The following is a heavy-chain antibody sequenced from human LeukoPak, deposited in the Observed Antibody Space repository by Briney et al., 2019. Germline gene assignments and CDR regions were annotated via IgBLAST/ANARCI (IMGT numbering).Heavy chain of an antibody. V-gene: IGHV3-21*01. D-gene: IGHD1-7*01. CDR3: AKGVKGAGTIH. CDR2: ISSSSSYI. Sequence: GGSLRLSCAASGFTFSSYSMNWVRQAPGKGLEWVSSISSSSSYIYYADSVKGRFTISRDNAKNSLYLQMNSLRAEDTAVYYCAKGVKGAGTIHWGQGTLVTVSS. CDR1: GFTFSSYS. J-gene: IGHJ4*02.